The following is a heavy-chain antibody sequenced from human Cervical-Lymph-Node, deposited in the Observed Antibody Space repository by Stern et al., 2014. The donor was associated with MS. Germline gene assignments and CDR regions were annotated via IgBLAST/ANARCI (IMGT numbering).Heavy chain of an antibody. V-gene: IGHV1-46*03. CDR2: VNPRFNNA. CDR1: GYTFTSYY. D-gene: IGHD1-14*01. J-gene: IGHJ6*02. Sequence: VQLVQSGAEVKKPGAAVKVSCKASGYTFTSYYMHWVRQAPGQGLEWMGVVNPRFNNATYKKSFQDRVTLTRDTSTATVYMELSSLRFADTAVYYCVRGDTTWHYFYYGLDVWGQGTTVTVSS. CDR3: VRGDTTWHYFYYGLDV.